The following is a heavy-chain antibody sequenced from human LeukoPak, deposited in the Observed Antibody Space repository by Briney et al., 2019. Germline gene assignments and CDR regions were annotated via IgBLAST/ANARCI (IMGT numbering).Heavy chain of an antibody. CDR2: IYKSGTT. J-gene: IGHJ4*02. CDR3: ARVFGGNSLDH. D-gene: IGHD4-23*01. CDR1: LGSINNYY. Sequence: SETLSLTCTVSLGSINNYYWSWIRQPAGKGLEWIGRIYKSGTTYYSPSLQSRVTMSIDTSKNQFSLRLSAVTAADTAIYYCARVFGGNSLDHWGQGILVAVSS. V-gene: IGHV4-4*07.